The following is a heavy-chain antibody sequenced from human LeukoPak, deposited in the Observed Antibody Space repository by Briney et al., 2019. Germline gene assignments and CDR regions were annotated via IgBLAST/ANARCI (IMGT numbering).Heavy chain of an antibody. J-gene: IGHJ4*02. CDR3: ARVGSSSWYVDY. CDR1: GGSISSGGYY. D-gene: IGHD6-13*01. V-gene: IGHV4-30-2*01. CDR2: IYHSGST. Sequence: SQSLSLTCTVSGGSISSGGYYWSWIRQPPGKGLEWIGYIYHSGSTYYNPSLKSRVTISVDRSKNQFSLKLSSVTAADTAVYYCARVGSSSWYVDYWGQGTLVTVSS.